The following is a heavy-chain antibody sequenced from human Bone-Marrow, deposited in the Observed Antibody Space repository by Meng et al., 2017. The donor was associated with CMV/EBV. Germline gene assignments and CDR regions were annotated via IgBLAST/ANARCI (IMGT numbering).Heavy chain of an antibody. J-gene: IGHJ6*02. CDR2: ISAYNGNT. CDR3: AREYRQTYYDFWSGYFHYYGMDV. Sequence: ASVKVSCKASGYTFTSYGISWVRQAPGQGLEWMGWISAYNGNTNYAQKLQGRVTMTTDTSTSTAYMELRSLRSDDTAVYYCAREYRQTYYDFWSGYFHYYGMDVWGQGNTVTVSS. CDR1: GYTFTSYG. D-gene: IGHD3-3*01. V-gene: IGHV1-18*01.